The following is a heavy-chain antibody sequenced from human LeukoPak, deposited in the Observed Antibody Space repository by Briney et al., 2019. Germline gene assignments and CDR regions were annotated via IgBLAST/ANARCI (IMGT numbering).Heavy chain of an antibody. Sequence: KASETLSLTCAVYGGSFSGYYWSWIRQPPWKGLEWIGEINHSGSTNYNPSLKSRVTISVDTSKNQFSLKLSSVTAADTAVYYCARVEKDIVVVPAARWFDPWGQGTLVTVSS. J-gene: IGHJ5*02. CDR2: INHSGST. D-gene: IGHD2-2*01. V-gene: IGHV4-34*01. CDR3: ARVEKDIVVVPAARWFDP. CDR1: GGSFSGYY.